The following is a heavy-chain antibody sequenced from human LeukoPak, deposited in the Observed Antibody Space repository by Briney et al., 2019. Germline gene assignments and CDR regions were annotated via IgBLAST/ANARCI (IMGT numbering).Heavy chain of an antibody. V-gene: IGHV1-2*02. J-gene: IGHJ4*02. D-gene: IGHD6-6*01. CDR1: GYTFTGYY. CDR2: INPNSGGT. CDR3: ARGDSSIAARPADY. Sequence: ASVKVSCKASGYTFTGYYMHWVRQAPGQGLEWMGWINPNSGGTNYAQKFQGRVTMTRDTSISTVYMELSRLRSDDTAVYYCARGDSSIAARPADYWGQGTLVTVSS.